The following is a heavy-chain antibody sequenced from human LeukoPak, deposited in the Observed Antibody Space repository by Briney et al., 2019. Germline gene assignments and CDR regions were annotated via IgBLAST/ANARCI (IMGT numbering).Heavy chain of an antibody. CDR2: IIPIFGTA. Sequence: ASVKASCKASGGTFSSYAISWVRQAPGQGLEWMGGIIPIFGTANYAQKFQGRVTITADESTSTAYMELSSLRSEDTAVYYCARRPDYYDSSGYYRDAFDIWGQGTMVTVSS. CDR3: ARRPDYYDSSGYYRDAFDI. V-gene: IGHV1-69*13. J-gene: IGHJ3*02. D-gene: IGHD3-22*01. CDR1: GGTFSSYA.